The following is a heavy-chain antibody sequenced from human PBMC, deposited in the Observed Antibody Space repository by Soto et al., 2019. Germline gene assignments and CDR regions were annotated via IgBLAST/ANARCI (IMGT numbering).Heavy chain of an antibody. V-gene: IGHV3-33*01. CDR3: ASPLNKGAGAYFTMDV. CDR2: IWYDGSNK. CDR1: GFTFSSYG. D-gene: IGHD6-19*01. Sequence: GGSLRLSCAASGFTFSSYGMHWVRQAPGKGLEWVAVIWYDGSNKYYADSVKGRFTISRDNSKNTLYLQMNSLRAEDTAVYYCASPLNKGAGAYFTMDVWGQGTTVTVSS. J-gene: IGHJ6*02.